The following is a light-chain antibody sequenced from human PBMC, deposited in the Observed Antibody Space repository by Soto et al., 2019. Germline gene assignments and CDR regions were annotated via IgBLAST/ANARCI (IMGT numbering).Light chain of an antibody. CDR3: SSNTTSNTRQIV. J-gene: IGLJ1*01. Sequence: QSALTQPASVSGSPGQSITISCTGTSSDVAGYNYVSWYQQHPGKAPKFMIYDVSNRPSGVSNRFSGSKSGNTASLTISGLQAEDEADYYCSSNTTSNTRQIVFGTGTKLTVL. CDR2: DVS. CDR1: SSDVAGYNY. V-gene: IGLV2-14*01.